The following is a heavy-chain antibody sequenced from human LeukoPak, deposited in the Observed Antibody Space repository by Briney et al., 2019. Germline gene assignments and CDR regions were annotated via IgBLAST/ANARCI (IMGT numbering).Heavy chain of an antibody. CDR2: IYYSGST. D-gene: IGHD6-13*01. CDR3: ARGIAAETDY. J-gene: IGHJ4*02. Sequence: PSETLSLTCTVSGGSISSYYWSRIRQPPGKGLEWIGYIYYSGSTNYNPSLKSRVTISVDTSKNQFSLKLSSVTAADTAVYYCARGIAAETDYWGQGTPVTVSS. CDR1: GGSISSYY. V-gene: IGHV4-59*01.